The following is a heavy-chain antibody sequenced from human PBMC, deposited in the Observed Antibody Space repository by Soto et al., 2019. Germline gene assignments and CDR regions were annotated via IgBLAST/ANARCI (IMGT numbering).Heavy chain of an antibody. CDR3: TRVVDGSAGEFDY. Sequence: PWGSLRLSCAASGFPLSNYRMHWVRQAPGEGLVWVSPIGSSGGGTAYADSVKGRFTISRDNAKNTLYLQMNSLKSEDTAVYFCTRVVDGSAGEFDYWGQGTLVTVSS. CDR1: GFPLSNYR. V-gene: IGHV3-74*01. CDR2: IGSSGGGT. J-gene: IGHJ4*02. D-gene: IGHD3-10*01.